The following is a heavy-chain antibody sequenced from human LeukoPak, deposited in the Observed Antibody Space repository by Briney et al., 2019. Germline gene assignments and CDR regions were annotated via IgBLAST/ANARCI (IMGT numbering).Heavy chain of an antibody. CDR2: IIPIFGTA. V-gene: IGHV1-69*13. CDR1: GGTFSSYA. D-gene: IGHD2-8*01. Sequence: SVKVSCKASGGTFSSYAISWVRQAPGQGLEWMGGIIPIFGTANYAQKFQGRVTITADESTSTAYMELSSLRSDDTAVYYCARVGGRKDIVLMVYANYFDYWGQGTLVTVSS. J-gene: IGHJ4*02. CDR3: ARVGGRKDIVLMVYANYFDY.